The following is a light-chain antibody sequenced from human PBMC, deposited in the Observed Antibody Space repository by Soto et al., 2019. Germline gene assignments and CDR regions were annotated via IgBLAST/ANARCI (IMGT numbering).Light chain of an antibody. CDR1: QSISTW. Sequence: DIQMTQSPSTLSASVGDRVTITCRASQSISTWLAWYQQKPGKAPKLLIYKASSLESGVPSRFSGSGSATEFTLTISSVQPDDFATYYCQQYNSYSRTFGQGTKVEIK. CDR2: KAS. J-gene: IGKJ1*01. CDR3: QQYNSYSRT. V-gene: IGKV1-5*03.